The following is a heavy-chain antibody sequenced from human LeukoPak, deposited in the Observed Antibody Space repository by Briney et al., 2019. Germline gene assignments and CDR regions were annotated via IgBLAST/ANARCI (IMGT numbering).Heavy chain of an antibody. J-gene: IGHJ4*02. CDR3: AKNQNYGPSDFDY. CDR2: ISAYNGNT. Sequence: ASVKVSCKASGYTFTSYGISWVRQAPGQGLECMGWISAYNGNTNYAQKLQGRVTMTTDTSTSTAYMELRSLRSDDTAMYYCAKNQNYGPSDFDYWGQGTLVTVSS. V-gene: IGHV1-18*01. D-gene: IGHD4-17*01. CDR1: GYTFTSYG.